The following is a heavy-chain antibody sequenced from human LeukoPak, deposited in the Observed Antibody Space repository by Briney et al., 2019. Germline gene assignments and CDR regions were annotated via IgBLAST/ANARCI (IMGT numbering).Heavy chain of an antibody. J-gene: IGHJ5*02. D-gene: IGHD4-11*01. V-gene: IGHV1-8*01. Sequence: GASVKVSCKASGYTFTSYDINWVRQATGQGLEWMGWMNPNSGNTGYAQKFQGRVTMTRNTSISTAYMELSSPRSEDTAVYYCARAENDYTKFDPWGQGTLVTVSS. CDR2: MNPNSGNT. CDR1: GYTFTSYD. CDR3: ARAENDYTKFDP.